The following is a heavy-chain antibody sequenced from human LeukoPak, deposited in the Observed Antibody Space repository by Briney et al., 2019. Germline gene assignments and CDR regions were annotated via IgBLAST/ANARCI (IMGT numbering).Heavy chain of an antibody. V-gene: IGHV3-23*01. Sequence: GGSLRLSCAASGFTFGGYSMSWVRQAPGEGLEWVSAINGGASSTCYADSVRGRFTISRDNSKDTLFLQMNSLRAEDTAVYYCAKRVAEDSSSWYLDLWGQGTVVTVSS. CDR2: INGGASST. CDR1: GFTFGGYS. CDR3: AKRVAEDSSSWYLDL. D-gene: IGHD6-13*01. J-gene: IGHJ3*01.